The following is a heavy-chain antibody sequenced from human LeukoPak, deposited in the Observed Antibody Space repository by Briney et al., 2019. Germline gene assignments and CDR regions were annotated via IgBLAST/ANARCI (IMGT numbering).Heavy chain of an antibody. CDR3: ASRSGSYYNDY. V-gene: IGHV4-34*01. CDR1: GWSFSGYY. J-gene: IGHJ4*02. D-gene: IGHD3-10*01. Sequence: SETLSLTCAVYGWSFSGYYLSWIRQPPGKGLEWIGEINHSGSNNYNPSLKSRVTISVDTSKNQFSLKLSSVTAADTAVYYCASRSGSYYNDYWGQGTLVTVSS. CDR2: INHSGSN.